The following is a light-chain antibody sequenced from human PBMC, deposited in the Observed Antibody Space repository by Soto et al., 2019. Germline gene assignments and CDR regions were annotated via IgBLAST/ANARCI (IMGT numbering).Light chain of an antibody. J-gene: IGLJ1*01. CDR3: SSYSTTSTLV. V-gene: IGLV2-11*01. CDR2: DVS. Sequence: QSALTQPRSASGSPGQSITISCTGTSSDVGGYNYVSWYQQHPAKAPKLIIFDVSKRPSGVPNRFSGSKSGNTASLTISGRRAEDEADYYCSSYSTTSTLVFGSWTKVNVL. CDR1: SSDVGGYNY.